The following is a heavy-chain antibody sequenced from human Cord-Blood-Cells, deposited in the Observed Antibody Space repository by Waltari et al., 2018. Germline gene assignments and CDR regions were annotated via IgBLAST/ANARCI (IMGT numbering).Heavy chain of an antibody. Sequence: EVQLVESGGGLVQPGGSLRLSCAASGFTFSSYWMSWVRQAPGKGLEWVANIKQDGSKKYDVDSVKGGFTISRDNCKNSKYRQMKSLRAKDTAVYYCARDHRYGYNFYYYGMDVWGQGTTDTASS. D-gene: IGHD4-17*01. CDR2: IKQDGSKK. CDR3: ARDHRYGYNFYYYGMDV. V-gene: IGHV3-7*01. CDR1: GFTFSSYW. J-gene: IGHJ6*02.